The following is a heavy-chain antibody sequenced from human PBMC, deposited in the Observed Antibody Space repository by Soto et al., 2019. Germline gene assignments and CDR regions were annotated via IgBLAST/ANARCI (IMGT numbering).Heavy chain of an antibody. CDR1: GDSVSSTSTA. CDR3: ARGSYYSGWV. Sequence: QVQLQQSGPGLVQPSQTLSLTCAISGDSVSSTSTAWSWIRQSPSRGLEWLGRTYYRSNWYSDYAVSVKSRITINPDTSKNQFSLQLNSVTPEDTAVYYCARGSYYSGWVWGQGTLVTVSS. D-gene: IGHD6-19*01. J-gene: IGHJ4*02. CDR2: TYYRSNWYS. V-gene: IGHV6-1*01.